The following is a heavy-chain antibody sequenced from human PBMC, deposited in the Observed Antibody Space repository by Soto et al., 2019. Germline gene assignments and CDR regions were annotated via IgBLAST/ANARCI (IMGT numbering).Heavy chain of an antibody. CDR3: ARTDIDFYGLDV. Sequence: EVQLVESGGGLVQPGGSLRLSCEASGFTFRNYDMHFVRQGTGKGLEWVSGISAAGDPDYADSVEGRFTISRENAQNSFFLQMNSLRVGDTAVYYCARTDIDFYGLDVWGQGTTVIVSS. V-gene: IGHV3-13*05. CDR1: GFTFRNYD. CDR2: ISAAGDP. J-gene: IGHJ6*02.